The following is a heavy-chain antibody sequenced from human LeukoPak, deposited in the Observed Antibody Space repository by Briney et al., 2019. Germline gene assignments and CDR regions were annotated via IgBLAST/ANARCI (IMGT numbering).Heavy chain of an antibody. D-gene: IGHD3-10*01. V-gene: IGHV1-2*06. J-gene: IGHJ6*03. CDR3: ASSGTYYYMDV. CDR1: GYTFTGYY. Sequence: ASVKVSCKASGYTFTGYYMHWVRQAPGQGLEWMGRINPNSGGTNYAQEFQGRVTMTRDTSISTAYMELSRLRSDDTAVYYCASSGTYYYMDVWGKGTTVTVSS. CDR2: INPNSGGT.